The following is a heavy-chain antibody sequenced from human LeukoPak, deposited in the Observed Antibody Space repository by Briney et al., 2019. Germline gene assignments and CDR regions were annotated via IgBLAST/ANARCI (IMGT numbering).Heavy chain of an antibody. D-gene: IGHD3-22*01. J-gene: IGHJ4*02. Sequence: TGGPLRLSCAASGFTFSSYAMSWVRQAPGKGLEWVSAISGSGGSTYYADSVKGRFTISRDNSKNTLYLQMNSLRAEDTAVYYCAKDDLGDITMITAYWGQGTLVTVSS. CDR3: AKDDLGDITMITAY. V-gene: IGHV3-23*01. CDR1: GFTFSSYA. CDR2: ISGSGGST.